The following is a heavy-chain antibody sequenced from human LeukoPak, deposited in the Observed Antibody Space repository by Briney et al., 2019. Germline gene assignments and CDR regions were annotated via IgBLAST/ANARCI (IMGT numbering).Heavy chain of an antibody. J-gene: IGHJ3*02. V-gene: IGHV4-59*01. Sequence: SETLSLTCTVSGGSISSYYWSWIRQPPGKGLEWIGYIYYSGSTNYNPSLKSRVTISVDTSKNQFSLKLSSVTAADTAVYYCARGDDVLDAFDIWDQGTMVTVSS. CDR2: IYYSGST. CDR3: ARGDDVLDAFDI. D-gene: IGHD3-3*01. CDR1: GGSISSYY.